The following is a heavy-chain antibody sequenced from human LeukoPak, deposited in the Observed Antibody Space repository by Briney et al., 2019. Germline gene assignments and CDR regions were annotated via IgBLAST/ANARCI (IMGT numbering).Heavy chain of an antibody. V-gene: IGHV3-74*01. D-gene: IGHD3-22*01. CDR2: INTDGSRI. J-gene: IGHJ5*02. CDR1: GFTFSNYW. Sequence: PGGSLRLSCAASGFTFSNYWMHWVRQALGKGLVWVSRINTDGSRITYADSVKGRFTISRDNAMNTVYLQMNSLRAEDTAVYYCARVLSGSWDWFDPWGQGTLVTVSS. CDR3: ARVLSGSWDWFDP.